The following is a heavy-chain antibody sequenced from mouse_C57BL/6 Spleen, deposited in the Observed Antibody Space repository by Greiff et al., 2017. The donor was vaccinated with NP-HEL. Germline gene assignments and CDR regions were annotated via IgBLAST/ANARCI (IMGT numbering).Heavy chain of an antibody. CDR2: INPNNGGT. Sequence: VQLQQSGPELVKPGASVEIPCKASGYTFTDYNMDWVKQSHGKSLEWIGDINPNNGGTIYNQKFKGKATLTVDKSSSTAYMELRSLTSEDTAVYYCARRYYGSSYCWYFDVWGTGTTVTVSS. V-gene: IGHV1-18*01. D-gene: IGHD1-1*01. CDR1: GYTFTDYN. CDR3: ARRYYGSSYCWYFDV. J-gene: IGHJ1*03.